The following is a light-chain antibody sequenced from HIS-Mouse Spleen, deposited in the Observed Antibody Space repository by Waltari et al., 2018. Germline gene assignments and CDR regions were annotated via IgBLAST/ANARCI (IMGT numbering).Light chain of an antibody. CDR2: EGS. Sequence: QSALTQPASVSGSPGQSITISCTGTSSDVGSYNLVSWYQQPPGKAPKLMIYEGSKRPSGVPNRFAGSKSGNTASRTISGLQAEDEADYYCCSYAGSSTWVFGGGTKLTVL. CDR3: CSYAGSSTWV. V-gene: IGLV2-23*01. CDR1: SSDVGSYNL. J-gene: IGLJ3*02.